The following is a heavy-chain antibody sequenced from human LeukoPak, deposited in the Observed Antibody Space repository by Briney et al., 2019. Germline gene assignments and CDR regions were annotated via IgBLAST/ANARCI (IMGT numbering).Heavy chain of an antibody. CDR3: AKDTTPPKAGFDP. D-gene: IGHD1-14*01. CDR2: IRYDGSNK. J-gene: IGHJ5*02. V-gene: IGHV3-30*02. CDR1: GFTFSSYG. Sequence: GGSLRLSCAASGFTFSSYGMHWVRQAPGKGLEWVAFIRYDGSNKYYADSVKGRFTISRDNSKNTQYLQINSLRAEDTAVYYCAKDTTPPKAGFDPWGEGALVTVSS.